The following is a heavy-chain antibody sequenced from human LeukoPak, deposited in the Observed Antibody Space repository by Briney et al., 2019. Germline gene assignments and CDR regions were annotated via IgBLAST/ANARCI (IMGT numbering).Heavy chain of an antibody. D-gene: IGHD6-13*01. CDR3: AMELLVPIPLKAFHY. V-gene: IGHV1-2*02. CDR1: GDTFTDYY. Sequence: ASVKVSCKASGDTFTDYYLHWVRQAPGQGLEWVCGISPANGATHFAQKFRGRVTVTRDTAISTGYVELSGLTSDDTAVYYCAMELLVPIPLKAFHYWGQGTLVTVSS. J-gene: IGHJ4*02. CDR2: ISPANGAT.